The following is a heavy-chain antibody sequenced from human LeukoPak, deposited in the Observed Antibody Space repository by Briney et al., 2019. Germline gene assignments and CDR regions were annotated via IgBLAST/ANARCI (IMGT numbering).Heavy chain of an antibody. V-gene: IGHV4-34*01. Sequence: SETLSLTCAVYGGSFSGYYWSWIRQPPGKGLEWIGEINHSGSTNYNPSLKSRVTISVDTSKNQFSLKLSSVTAADTAVCYCARGPYCSSTSCYTNWFDPWGQGTLVTVSS. CDR1: GGSFSGYY. D-gene: IGHD2-2*02. J-gene: IGHJ5*02. CDR2: INHSGST. CDR3: ARGPYCSSTSCYTNWFDP.